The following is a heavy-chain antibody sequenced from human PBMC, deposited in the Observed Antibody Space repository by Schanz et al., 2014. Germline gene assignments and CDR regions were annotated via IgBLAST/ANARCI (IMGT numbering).Heavy chain of an antibody. J-gene: IGHJ4*01. D-gene: IGHD7-27*01. CDR2: IIPVLNIA. V-gene: IGHV1-69*02. CDR3: ARGLGFYDY. Sequence: QLQLVQSGAEVKKPGSSVKVSCKLSGGTFSSYTISWMRQAPGQGLEWMGKIIPVLNIATYAQRFQGRVSITADTSTNTGYMELSSLTSEDTAVHYCARGLGFYDYWGQGTLXTVSS. CDR1: GGTFSSYT.